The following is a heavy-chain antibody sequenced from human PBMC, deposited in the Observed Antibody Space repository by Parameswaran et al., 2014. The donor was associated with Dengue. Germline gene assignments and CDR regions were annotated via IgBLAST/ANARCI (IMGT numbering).Heavy chain of an antibody. J-gene: IGHJ4*02. D-gene: IGHD5-18*01. CDR2: ISSSSSYI. V-gene: IGHV3-21*01. Sequence: WIRQPPGKGLEWVSSISSSSSYIYYADSVKGRFTISRDNAKNSLYLQMNSLRAEDTAVYYCARSGYSYGFRFDYWGQGTLVTVSS. CDR3: ARSGYSYGFRFDY.